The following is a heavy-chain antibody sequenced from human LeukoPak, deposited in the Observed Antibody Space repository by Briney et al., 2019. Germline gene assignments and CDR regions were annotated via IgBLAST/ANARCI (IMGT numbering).Heavy chain of an antibody. J-gene: IGHJ4*02. CDR3: ARFQYSSGWKVDY. Sequence: GSLRLSCAASGFTFSDYYMSWIRQPPGKGLEWIGSIYYSGSTYYNPSLKSRVTISVDTSKNQFSLKLSSVTAADTAVYYCARFQYSSGWKVDYWGQGTLVTVSS. V-gene: IGHV4-38-2*01. CDR2: IYYSGST. CDR1: GFTFSDYY. D-gene: IGHD6-19*01.